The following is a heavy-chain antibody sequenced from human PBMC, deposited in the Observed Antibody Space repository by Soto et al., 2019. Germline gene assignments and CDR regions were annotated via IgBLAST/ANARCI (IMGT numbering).Heavy chain of an antibody. CDR3: ATDELCGADCYFFEC. J-gene: IGHJ4*02. V-gene: IGHV3-48*03. CDR1: GFNLRNYE. D-gene: IGHD2-21*02. CDR2: ISGSNNNI. Sequence: GGSLRLSCAVSGFNLRNYEMNWVRQVPGKGLEWISKISGSNNNIYYADSVKGRFTISRDNANNVLFLQMNSLRAEDTATYHSATDELCGADCYFFECWGQGALVTVSS.